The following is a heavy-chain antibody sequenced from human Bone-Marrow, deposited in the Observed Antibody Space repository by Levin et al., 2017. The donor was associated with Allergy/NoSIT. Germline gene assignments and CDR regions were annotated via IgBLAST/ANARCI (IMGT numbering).Heavy chain of an antibody. CDR3: AKDNNEVGNSVGSGH. Sequence: GGSLRLSCTASGFNFGRFDMSWVRQAPGKGLEWISAIGASGTYTFYVDSVRGRFTSSRDNSKNTLYLHMDGLTAEDTAIYYCAKDNNEVGNSVGSGHWGQGTLVTVSS. CDR2: IGASGTYT. J-gene: IGHJ4*02. CDR1: GFNFGRFD. D-gene: IGHD4-23*01. V-gene: IGHV3-23*01.